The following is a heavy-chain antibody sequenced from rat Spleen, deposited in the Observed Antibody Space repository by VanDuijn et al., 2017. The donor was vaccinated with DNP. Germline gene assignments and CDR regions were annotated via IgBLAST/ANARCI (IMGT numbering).Heavy chain of an antibody. CDR2: ITSSGGGT. J-gene: IGHJ4*01. V-gene: IGHV5-31*01. CDR1: GLTFSKFW. CDR3: ARVNNYEDYGLDA. D-gene: IGHD1-10*01. Sequence: EVQLVESGGGLVQPGRSLKLSCVASGLTFSKFWMTWIRQVPGKGLEWVAAITSSGGGTYYRDSVKGRFTISRDNAKNTLYLQMNSLRSEDTATYYCARVNNYEDYGLDAWGQGTSVTVSS.